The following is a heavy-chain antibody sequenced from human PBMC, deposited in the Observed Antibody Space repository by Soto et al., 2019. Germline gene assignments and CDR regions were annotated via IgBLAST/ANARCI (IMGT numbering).Heavy chain of an antibody. CDR3: ARDLYYCSGSYYNGEWFVL. CDR2: IYSGGST. CDR1: GFTVSSNY. D-gene: IGHD3-10*01. J-gene: IGHJ5*02. Sequence: GGSLRLSCAASGFTVSSNYMSWVRQAPGKGLEWVSVIYSGGSTYYADSVKGRFTISRDNSKNTLYLQMNSLRAEDTAVYYCARDLYYCSGSYYNGEWFVLWGPGTLVTVFS. V-gene: IGHV3-66*01.